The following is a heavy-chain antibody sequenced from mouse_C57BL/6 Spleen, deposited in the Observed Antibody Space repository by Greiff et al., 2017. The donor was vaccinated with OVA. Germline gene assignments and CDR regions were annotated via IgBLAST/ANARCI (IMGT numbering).Heavy chain of an antibody. CDR2: IDPSDSYT. Sequence: QVQLQQPGAELVMPGASVKLFCKASGYTFTSHWMHWVKQRPGQGLEWIGEIDPSDSYTNYNQKFKGKSTLTVDKSSSTAYMQLSSLTSEDSAVYYCATGKDAMDYWGQGTSVTVSS. CDR1: GYTFTSHW. D-gene: IGHD4-1*01. V-gene: IGHV1-69*01. J-gene: IGHJ4*01. CDR3: ATGKDAMDY.